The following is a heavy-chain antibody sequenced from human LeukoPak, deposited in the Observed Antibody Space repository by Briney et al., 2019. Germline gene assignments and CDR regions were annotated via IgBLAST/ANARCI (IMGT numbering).Heavy chain of an antibody. CDR2: IIPIFGTA. D-gene: IGHD4-11*01. Sequence: SVKVSCKASGYTFTSYYMHWARQAPGQGLEWMGGIIPIFGTANYAQKFQGRVTITADESTSTAYMELSSLRSEDTAVYYCARDRVTTEIRSAFDIWGQGTMVTVSS. V-gene: IGHV1-69*13. CDR3: ARDRVTTEIRSAFDI. CDR1: GYTFTSYY. J-gene: IGHJ3*02.